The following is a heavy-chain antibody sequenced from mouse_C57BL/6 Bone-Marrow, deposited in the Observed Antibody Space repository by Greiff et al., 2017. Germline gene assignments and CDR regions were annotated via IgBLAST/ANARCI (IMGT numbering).Heavy chain of an antibody. V-gene: IGHV5-6*02. J-gene: IGHJ2*01. CDR2: ISSGGSYT. Sequence: DVKLQESGGDLVKPGGSLKLSCAASGFTFSSYGMSWVRQTPDKRLEWVATISSGGSYTYYPDSVKGRFTISRDNAKNTLYLQMSSLKYEDTAIYYCASNYYCSSYDYWGQGTTLTVSS. CDR3: ASNYYCSSYDY. D-gene: IGHD1-1*01. CDR1: GFTFSSYG.